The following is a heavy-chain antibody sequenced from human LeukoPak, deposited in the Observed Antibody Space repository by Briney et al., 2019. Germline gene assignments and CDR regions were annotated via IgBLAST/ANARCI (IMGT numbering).Heavy chain of an antibody. J-gene: IGHJ3*02. CDR3: TRDMRGAAAADDAFDI. D-gene: IGHD6-13*01. CDR1: GCTFTSCD. V-gene: IGHV1-8*01. CDR2: MNPSSGDT. Sequence: ASVKVSCKASGCTFTSCDINWVRQATGQGLEWMGWMNPSSGDTGYAQNFQGRVTITRDTSISTAYMELSSLRSEDTAVYYCTRDMRGAAAADDAFDIWGQGTMVTVSS.